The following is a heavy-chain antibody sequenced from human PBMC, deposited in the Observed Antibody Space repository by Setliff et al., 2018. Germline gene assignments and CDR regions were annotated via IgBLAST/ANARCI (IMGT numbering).Heavy chain of an antibody. V-gene: IGHV4-59*01. D-gene: IGHD6-13*01. CDR3: ARDEGSSYFYGMDV. Sequence: KTSETLSLTCTVSGGSISSYYWSWIRQPPGKGLEWIGYIYYSGSTNYNPSLKSRVTISVDTSKNQFSLKLSSVTAADTAVYYCARDEGSSYFYGMDVWGQGTTVTVS. J-gene: IGHJ6*02. CDR2: IYYSGST. CDR1: GGSISSYY.